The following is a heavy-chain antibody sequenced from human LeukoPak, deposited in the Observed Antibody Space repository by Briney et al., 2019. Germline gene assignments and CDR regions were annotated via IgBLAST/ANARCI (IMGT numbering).Heavy chain of an antibody. J-gene: IGHJ3*02. Sequence: QAGGSLRLSCAASGFTFSSYAMSWVRQAPGEGLEWVSAISGSGGSTYYADSVKGRFTISRDNSKNTLYLQMNSLRAEDTAVYYCAKMCGAARLRDAFDIWGQGTMVTVSS. CDR1: GFTFSSYA. D-gene: IGHD6-6*01. V-gene: IGHV3-23*01. CDR3: AKMCGAARLRDAFDI. CDR2: ISGSGGST.